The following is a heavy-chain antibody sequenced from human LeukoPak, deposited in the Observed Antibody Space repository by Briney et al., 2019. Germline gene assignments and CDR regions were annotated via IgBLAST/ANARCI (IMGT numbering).Heavy chain of an antibody. V-gene: IGHV1-46*01. CDR2: INPSGGST. J-gene: IGHJ4*02. D-gene: IGHD6-19*01. CDR3: AREGSSGWDY. Sequence: AAVKVSCKASGYTFTSYYMYWVRQAPGQGLEWMGIINPSGGSTSYAQKFQGRVTMTRDTSTSTVYMELSSLRSDDTAVYYCAREGSSGWDYWSQGTLVTVSS. CDR1: GYTFTSYY.